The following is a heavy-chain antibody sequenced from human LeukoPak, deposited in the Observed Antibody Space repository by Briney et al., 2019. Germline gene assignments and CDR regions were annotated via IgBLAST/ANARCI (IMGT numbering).Heavy chain of an antibody. V-gene: IGHV1-2*02. Sequence: EASVKVSCKASGYTFTDYYMHWVRQAPGQGLEWMGWIHPNSGATIYAQKFQGKVTMTRDTSISTAYMELSRLISDDTAMYYCARDLDGSWSYDYWGQGTLVTVSS. J-gene: IGHJ4*02. CDR1: GYTFTDYY. CDR3: ARDLDGSWSYDY. CDR2: IHPNSGAT. D-gene: IGHD6-13*01.